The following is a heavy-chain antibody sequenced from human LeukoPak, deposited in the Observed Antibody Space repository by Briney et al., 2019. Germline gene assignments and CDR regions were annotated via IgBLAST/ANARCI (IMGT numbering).Heavy chain of an antibody. Sequence: KPSETLSLTCTVSGGSISSSSYYWGWIRQPPGKGLEWIGSIYYSGSTYYNPSLKSRVTISVDTSKNQFSLKLSSVTAADTAVYYCARRTDYDILTGFAPNWFDPWGQGTLVTVSS. CDR2: IYYSGST. J-gene: IGHJ5*02. CDR1: GGSISSSSYY. D-gene: IGHD3-9*01. CDR3: ARRTDYDILTGFAPNWFDP. V-gene: IGHV4-39*01.